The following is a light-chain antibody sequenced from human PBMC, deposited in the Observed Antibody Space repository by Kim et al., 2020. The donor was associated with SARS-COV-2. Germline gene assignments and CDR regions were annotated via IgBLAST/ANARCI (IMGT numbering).Light chain of an antibody. CDR2: GAS. J-gene: IGKJ4*01. CDR1: QGVSSY. CDR3: LQHNRYPLT. V-gene: IGKV1-17*03. Sequence: DIQMTQSPSAMSASIGDRITITCRASQGVSSYLAWYQQKPGKVPQRLIYGASSRQSGVPSRFSGRGSGTEFTLTISRLQPEDFATYYCLQHNRYPLTFGGGTKLEI.